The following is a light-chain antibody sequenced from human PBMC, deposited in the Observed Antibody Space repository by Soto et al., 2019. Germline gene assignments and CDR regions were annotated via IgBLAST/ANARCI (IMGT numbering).Light chain of an antibody. Sequence: QSVLTQPPSMSGAPGQRVTISCTGSSSNIGAGYDVHWYQQHPGTAPKLLIFDNNNRPSGVPDRVSGSKSDTSASLAITGLQAEDEADYYCQSFDTSQGGVVVFGGGTKVTVL. V-gene: IGLV1-40*01. CDR3: QSFDTSQGGVVV. CDR1: SSNIGAGYD. CDR2: DNN. J-gene: IGLJ2*01.